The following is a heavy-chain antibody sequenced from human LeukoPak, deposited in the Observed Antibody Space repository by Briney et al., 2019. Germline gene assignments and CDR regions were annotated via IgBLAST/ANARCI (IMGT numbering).Heavy chain of an antibody. CDR1: GFTFSDYY. CDR3: ARVCSRITIFGVVKNWFDP. CDR2: IYYSGST. Sequence: LRLSCAASGFTFSDYYMNWIRQPPGKGLEWIGSIYYSGSTYYNPSLKSRVTISVDTSKNQFSLKLSSVTAADTAVYYCARVCSRITIFGVVKNWFDPWGQGTLVTVPS. J-gene: IGHJ5*02. V-gene: IGHV4-38-2*01. D-gene: IGHD3-3*01.